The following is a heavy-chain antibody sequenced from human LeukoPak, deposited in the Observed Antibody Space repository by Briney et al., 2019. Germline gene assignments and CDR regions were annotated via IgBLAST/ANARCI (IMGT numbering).Heavy chain of an antibody. Sequence: GASVKVSCKASGGTFSSYAISWVRQAPGQGLEWMGRIIPIFGTANYAQKFQGRVTITTDESTSTAYMELSSLRSEDTAVYYCAREGSLSQNFDYWGRGTLVTVSS. V-gene: IGHV1-69*05. J-gene: IGHJ4*02. CDR2: IIPIFGTA. CDR1: GGTFSSYA. D-gene: IGHD1-26*01. CDR3: AREGSLSQNFDY.